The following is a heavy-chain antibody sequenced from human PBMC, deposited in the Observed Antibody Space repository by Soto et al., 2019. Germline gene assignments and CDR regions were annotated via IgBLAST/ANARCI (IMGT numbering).Heavy chain of an antibody. Sequence: GESLKTFRYGPGYSFPSFWHGLVRPMPGKGLEGMGIIYHGDSDTRYSPSFQGQVTISADKSISTAYLQLSSLKASDTAMYYCARLLPSRAGLSRALRGAFDIWGQGTMVTVSS. CDR3: ARLLPSRAGLSRALRGAFDI. V-gene: IGHV5-51*01. CDR2: IYHGDSDT. D-gene: IGHD2-15*01. CDR1: GYSFPSFW. J-gene: IGHJ3*02.